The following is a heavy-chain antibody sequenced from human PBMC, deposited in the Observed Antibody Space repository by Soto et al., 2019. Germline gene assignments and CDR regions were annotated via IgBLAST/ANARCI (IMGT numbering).Heavy chain of an antibody. CDR1: GFTFRNNA. D-gene: IGHD2-8*01. J-gene: IGHJ6*02. Sequence: QLLESGGGLVQTGGSLRLSCQASGFTFRNNAMSWVGQAPGKGLEWVSGIRSSGESTYYADSVKGRLTISRDNSKNMLYLQINSLRAEDTAVYYCAKGGRRVLIPMDVWGQGTTVTVSS. CDR2: IRSSGEST. V-gene: IGHV3-23*01. CDR3: AKGGRRVLIPMDV.